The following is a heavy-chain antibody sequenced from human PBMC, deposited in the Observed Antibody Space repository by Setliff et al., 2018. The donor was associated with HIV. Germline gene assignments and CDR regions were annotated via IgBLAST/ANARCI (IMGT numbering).Heavy chain of an antibody. CDR2: IYYSGST. CDR1: GGSINTGSYY. Sequence: SETLSFTCTVSGGSINTGSYYWGWIRQPPGKGLESIGTIYYSGSTYYKSSLKSRLTISVDTSKNQFSLKMSSVTAADTAVYYCARARGPEGYFDSWGQGTLVTVSS. J-gene: IGHJ4*02. V-gene: IGHV4-39*07. D-gene: IGHD3-10*01. CDR3: ARARGPEGYFDS.